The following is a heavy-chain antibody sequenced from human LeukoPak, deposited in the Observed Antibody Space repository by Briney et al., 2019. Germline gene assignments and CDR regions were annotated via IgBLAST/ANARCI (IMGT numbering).Heavy chain of an antibody. D-gene: IGHD4-23*01. Sequence: ASVKVSCKASGYTFTSYDINWVRQATGQGLEWMGWMNPSSGNTGYAQKFQGRVTITTDTSTSTAYMELRSLRSDDTAVYYCARVGNDYGGNSDYWGQGTLVTVSS. CDR3: ARVGNDYGGNSDY. CDR1: GYTFTSYD. V-gene: IGHV1-8*03. J-gene: IGHJ4*02. CDR2: MNPSSGNT.